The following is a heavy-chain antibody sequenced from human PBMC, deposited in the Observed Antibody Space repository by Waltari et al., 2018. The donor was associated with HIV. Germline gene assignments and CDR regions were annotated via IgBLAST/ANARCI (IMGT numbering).Heavy chain of an antibody. CDR1: GFSIATYG. Sequence: EVKLLESGGGLIQPGGSLRLSCATSGFSIATYGLSWVRQVPGKGLDWVASLSGSGGGTHYADSVRGRFTISRDTSKNTVSLHMNSLRVEDTATYYCTTCDSGEKSYYYYSGMDVWGQGTTVIVSS. CDR3: TTCDSGEKSYYYYSGMDV. J-gene: IGHJ6*02. CDR2: LSGSGGGT. D-gene: IGHD4-17*01. V-gene: IGHV3-23*01.